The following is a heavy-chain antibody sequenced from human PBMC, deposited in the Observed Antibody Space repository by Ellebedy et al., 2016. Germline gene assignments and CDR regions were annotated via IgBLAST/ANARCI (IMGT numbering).Heavy chain of an antibody. D-gene: IGHD3-3*01. CDR3: ARGNPDFWSGYTNDY. CDR2: ISPNSGGT. Sequence: ASVKVSCXASGYTFTGYYMHWVRQAPGQGLEWMGWISPNSGGTNSAQKFQGRVTMTSDTSISTAYMELTRLTSDDTAVYYCARGNPDFWSGYTNDYWGQGTLVTVSS. V-gene: IGHV1-2*02. CDR1: GYTFTGYY. J-gene: IGHJ4*02.